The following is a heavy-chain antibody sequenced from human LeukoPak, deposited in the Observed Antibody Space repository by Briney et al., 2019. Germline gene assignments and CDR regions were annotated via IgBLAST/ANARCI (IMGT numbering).Heavy chain of an antibody. CDR1: GFTVSSNY. CDR2: IYSGGST. V-gene: IGHV3-66*01. Sequence: GGSLRLSCAASGFTVSSNYMSWVRQAPGKGLEWLSVIYSGGSTYYADSVKGRFTISRDNSKNTLYLQMNSLRAEDTAVYYCARDWAVAGTVDYWGQGTLVTVSS. D-gene: IGHD6-19*01. CDR3: ARDWAVAGTVDY. J-gene: IGHJ4*02.